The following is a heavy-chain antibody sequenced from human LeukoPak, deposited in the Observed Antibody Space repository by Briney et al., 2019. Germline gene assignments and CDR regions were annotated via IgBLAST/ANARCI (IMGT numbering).Heavy chain of an antibody. CDR1: GFSFNNYD. V-gene: IGHV3-30*04. CDR2: ISIDGKKS. D-gene: IGHD3-22*01. CDR3: ARDLGSSTTMIVIWSEGGFDY. J-gene: IGHJ4*02. Sequence: GGSLRLSCAASGFSFNNYDMHWVRQAPGKGLEWVAVISIDGKKSYYADSVKGRFTIFRDNAKNSLYLQMNSLRAEDTAVYYCARDLGSSTTMIVIWSEGGFDYWGQGTLVTVSS.